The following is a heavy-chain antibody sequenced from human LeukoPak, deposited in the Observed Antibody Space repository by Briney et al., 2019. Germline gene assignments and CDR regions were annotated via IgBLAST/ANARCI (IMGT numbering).Heavy chain of an antibody. CDR1: GFTVSSNY. Sequence: GGSLRLSCAASGFTVSSNYMSWVRQAPGKGLEWVSVIYSGGSTYYADSVKGRFTISRDNSKNTLYLHMNSLRAEDTAVYYCVWDSSGWYDYYYGMDVWGQGTTVTVSS. D-gene: IGHD6-19*01. V-gene: IGHV3-53*01. CDR3: VWDSSGWYDYYYGMDV. CDR2: IYSGGST. J-gene: IGHJ6*02.